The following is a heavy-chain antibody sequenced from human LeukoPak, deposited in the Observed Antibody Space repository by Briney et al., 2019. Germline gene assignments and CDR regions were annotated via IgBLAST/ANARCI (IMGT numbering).Heavy chain of an antibody. J-gene: IGHJ5*02. V-gene: IGHV4-59*01. D-gene: IGHD2-2*01. CDR1: GGSISSYY. CDR2: IYYSGST. CDR3: ARVLIVVLPAAKGYWFDP. Sequence: SETLSLNCTVSGGSISSYYWSWIRQPPGKGLEWIGYIYYSGSTNYNPSLKSRVTISVDTSKNQFSLKLSSVTAADTAVYYCARVLIVVLPAAKGYWFDPWGQGTLVPVSS.